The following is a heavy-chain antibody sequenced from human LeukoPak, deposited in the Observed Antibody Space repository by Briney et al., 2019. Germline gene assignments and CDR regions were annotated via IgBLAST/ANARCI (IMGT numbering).Heavy chain of an antibody. D-gene: IGHD4-23*01. CDR1: GFTFSASA. J-gene: IGHJ4*02. V-gene: IGHV3-73*01. CDR3: SRPSEGDYVGFDY. Sequence: PGGSLRLSCAAPGFTFSASAMQGVPQASGKGRWRGGRIIIVAQIYATAYAAPVKGRFTISRDASKNTAYLQMNNLITEEPAVYFCSRPSEGDYVGFDYWGQGTLVTVSS. CDR2: IIIVAQIYAT.